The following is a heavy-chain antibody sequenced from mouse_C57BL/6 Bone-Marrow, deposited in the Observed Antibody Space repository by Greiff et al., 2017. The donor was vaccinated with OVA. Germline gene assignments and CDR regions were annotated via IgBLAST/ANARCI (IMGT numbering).Heavy chain of an antibody. CDR1: GFTFSDFY. D-gene: IGHD1-1*01. J-gene: IGHJ4*01. CDR3: ARDSSTVVAPYAIDY. V-gene: IGHV7-1*01. CDR2: SRNKANDYKT. Sequence: EVMVVESGGGLVQSGRSLRLSCATSGFTFSDFYMEWVRQAPGKGLEWIAASRNKANDYKTEYSVSVKGRFIVSRDTSQSILYLQMNALRAEDTAIYYCARDSSTVVAPYAIDYWGQGTSVTVST.